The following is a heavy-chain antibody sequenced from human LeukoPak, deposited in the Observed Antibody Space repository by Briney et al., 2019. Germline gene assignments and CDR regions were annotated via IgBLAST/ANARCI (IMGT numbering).Heavy chain of an antibody. Sequence: GGSLRLSCAASGFTFDDYGMSWVRQALGKGLEWVSGINWNGGSTGYADSVKGRFTISRDNAKNSLYLQMNSLRAEDTALYYCARQGYCSGGSCYKLYYFDYWGQGTLVTVSS. V-gene: IGHV3-20*04. CDR3: ARQGYCSGGSCYKLYYFDY. CDR1: GFTFDDYG. J-gene: IGHJ4*02. CDR2: INWNGGST. D-gene: IGHD2-15*01.